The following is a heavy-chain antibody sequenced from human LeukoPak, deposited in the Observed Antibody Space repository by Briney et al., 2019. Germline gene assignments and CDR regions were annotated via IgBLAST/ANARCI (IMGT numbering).Heavy chain of an antibody. V-gene: IGHV1-69*04. CDR2: IIPILGIA. J-gene: IGHJ6*02. CDR1: GGTFSSYA. D-gene: IGHD6-13*01. Sequence: SVKVSCKASGGTFSSYAISWVRQAPGQGLEWMGRIIPILGIANYAQKFQGRVTITADKSTSTAYMELSSLRSEDTAVYYCAREGGAAAGIRHYYYYGMDVWGQGTTVTVSS. CDR3: AREGGAAAGIRHYYYYGMDV.